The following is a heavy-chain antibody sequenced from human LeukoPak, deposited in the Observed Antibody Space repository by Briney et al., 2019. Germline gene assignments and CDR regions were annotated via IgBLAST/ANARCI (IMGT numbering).Heavy chain of an antibody. J-gene: IGHJ4*02. D-gene: IGHD4/OR15-4a*01. V-gene: IGHV3-30*18. Sequence: GRSLRLSCVASGFTFSNYYMHWVRQAPGKGLEWVAIVSDDGERKFYADSVRGRITISRDKSKNTLFLQMNSLRADDTAVYFCAKDLSGHWCIDYWGLGTLVTVSS. CDR1: GFTFSNYY. CDR2: VSDDGERK. CDR3: AKDLSGHWCIDY.